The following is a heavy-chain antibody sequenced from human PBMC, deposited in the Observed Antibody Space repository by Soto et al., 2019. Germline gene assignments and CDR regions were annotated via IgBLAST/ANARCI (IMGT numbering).Heavy chain of an antibody. CDR2: ISAYNGNT. CDR3: ARDAPSGREGVVIIGAFDI. CDR1: GYTFTSYG. D-gene: IGHD3-3*01. V-gene: IGHV1-18*04. Sequence: ASVKVSCKASGYTFTSYGISWARQAPGQGLEWMGWISAYNGNTNYAQKLQGRVTMTTDTSTSTAYMELRSLRSDDTAVYYCARDAPSGREGVVIIGAFDIWGQGTMVTVSS. J-gene: IGHJ3*02.